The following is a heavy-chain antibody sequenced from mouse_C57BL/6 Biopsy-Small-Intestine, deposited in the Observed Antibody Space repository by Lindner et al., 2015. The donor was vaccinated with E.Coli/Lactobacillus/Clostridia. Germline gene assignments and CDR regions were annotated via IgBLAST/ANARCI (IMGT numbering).Heavy chain of an antibody. CDR3: ARSKNAYWYFDV. Sequence: VQLQESGAELVKPGASVKISCEASGYAFSSYWMNWVKQRPGKGLEWIGQIYPGDGDTNYNGKFKGKATLTADKSSSTAYMQLSSLTSEDSAVYFCARSKNAYWYFDVWGTGTTVTVSS. D-gene: IGHD2-5*01. J-gene: IGHJ1*03. CDR2: IYPGDGDT. V-gene: IGHV1-80*01. CDR1: GYAFSSYW.